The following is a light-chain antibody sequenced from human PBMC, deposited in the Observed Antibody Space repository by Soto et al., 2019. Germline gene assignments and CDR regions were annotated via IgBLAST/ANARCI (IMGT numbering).Light chain of an antibody. J-gene: IGKJ5*01. CDR3: QQANSFPLT. V-gene: IGKV1-12*01. Sequence: EIQMPQSPSSVSASVGDRVTSTGRASQGISTWLAWYQQKAGKAPNLLIYGASTLHSGVPSRFSGSGSGTNFTLTIGSLQPEDFATYYCQQANSFPLTFGQGTRLEIK. CDR1: QGISTW. CDR2: GAS.